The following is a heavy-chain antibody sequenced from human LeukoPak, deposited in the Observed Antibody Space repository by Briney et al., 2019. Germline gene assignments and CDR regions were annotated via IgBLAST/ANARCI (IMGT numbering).Heavy chain of an antibody. V-gene: IGHV4-39*01. Sequence: SETLSLTCTVPGVSISSTTLYWGWVRQSPGKGLEWIATIYYSGTTYYNPSLKSRVTISVDTSENQFSLKLTSVTAADTAIYYCAGAPAGGSDWLSPFDYWGQGTLVTVSS. CDR2: IYYSGTT. D-gene: IGHD3-22*01. J-gene: IGHJ4*02. CDR1: GVSISSTTLY. CDR3: AGAPAGGSDWLSPFDY.